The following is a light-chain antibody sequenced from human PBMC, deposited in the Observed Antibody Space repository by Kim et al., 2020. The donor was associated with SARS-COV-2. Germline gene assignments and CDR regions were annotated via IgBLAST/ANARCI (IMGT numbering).Light chain of an antibody. J-gene: IGKJ2*01. Sequence: PGERATPSCRARQSVRNTYLAWYQQKPGQAPRLLIYGASSRATGIPDRFSGSGSGTDFTLTITRLEPEDFAVYYCQQYGSSPPYTFGQGTKLEI. CDR1: QSVRNTY. CDR2: GAS. V-gene: IGKV3-20*01. CDR3: QQYGSSPPYT.